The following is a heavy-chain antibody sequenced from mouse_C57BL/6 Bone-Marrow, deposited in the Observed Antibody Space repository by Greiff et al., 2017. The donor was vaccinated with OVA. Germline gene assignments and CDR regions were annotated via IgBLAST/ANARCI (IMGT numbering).Heavy chain of an antibody. J-gene: IGHJ4*01. V-gene: IGHV1-9*01. CDR1: GYTFTGYW. Sequence: QVQLKESGAELMKPGASVKLSCKATGYTFTGYWIEWVKQRPGHGLEWIGEILPGSGSTNYNEKFKGKATFTADTSSNTAYMQLSSLTTEDSAIYYCARGGKWNDYRYYYAMDYWGQGTSVTVSS. CDR2: ILPGSGST. CDR3: ARGGKWNDYRYYYAMDY. D-gene: IGHD2-4*01.